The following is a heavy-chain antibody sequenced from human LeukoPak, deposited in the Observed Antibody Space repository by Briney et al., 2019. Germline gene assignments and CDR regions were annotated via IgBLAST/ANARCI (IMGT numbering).Heavy chain of an antibody. Sequence: HSETLSLTCTVSGGSISSGGYYWSWIRQHPGKGLEWIGYIYYSGSTNYNPSLKSRVTISVDTSKNQFSLKLSSVTAADTAVYYCTRRGSSWSAWFDPWGQGTLVTVSS. CDR3: TRRGSSWSAWFDP. CDR1: GGSISSGGYY. CDR2: IYYSGST. J-gene: IGHJ5*02. V-gene: IGHV4-61*08. D-gene: IGHD6-13*01.